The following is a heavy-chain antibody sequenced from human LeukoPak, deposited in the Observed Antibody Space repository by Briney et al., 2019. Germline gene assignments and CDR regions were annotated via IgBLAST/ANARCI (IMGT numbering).Heavy chain of an antibody. D-gene: IGHD6-13*01. J-gene: IGHJ4*02. CDR1: GFTFSNYD. V-gene: IGHV3-13*01. CDR2: IGTAGDT. CDR3: ASSPAYSSSWEAIDN. Sequence: GGSLRLSCAAPGFTFSNYDMHWVRQAAGKGLEWVSGIGTAGDTYYPGSAKGRFTISRENAKNSLYLQMNSLSAGDTAVYFCASSPAYSSSWEAIDNWGQGTLVTVSS.